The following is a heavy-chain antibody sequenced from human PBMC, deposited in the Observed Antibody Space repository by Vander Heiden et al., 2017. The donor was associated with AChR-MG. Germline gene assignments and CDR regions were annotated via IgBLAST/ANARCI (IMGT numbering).Heavy chain of an antibody. CDR2: INPSGGST. J-gene: IGHJ4*02. Sequence: QVQLVPSAAEAKKPGASVKVSCKASGYTFTSYYKHWERQAPGQGLEWMGIINPSGGSTSYAQKFQGRVTMTRDTSTSTVYMELSSLRSEDTAVYYCARDSFLHYFDYWGQGTLVTVSS. V-gene: IGHV1-46*01. CDR3: ARDSFLHYFDY. CDR1: GYTFTSYY.